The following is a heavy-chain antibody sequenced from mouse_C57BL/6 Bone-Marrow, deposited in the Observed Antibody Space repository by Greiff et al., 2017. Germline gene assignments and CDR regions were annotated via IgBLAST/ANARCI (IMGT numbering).Heavy chain of an antibody. J-gene: IGHJ1*03. Sequence: QVQLKESGAELARPGASVKLSCKASGYTFTSYGISWVKQRTGQGLEWIGEIYPRSGNTYYNEKFKGKATLTADKSSSTAYMELRSLTSEDSAVYFCAQGLRRSYWYFDVWGTGTTVTVSS. CDR1: GYTFTSYG. CDR2: IYPRSGNT. D-gene: IGHD2-4*01. CDR3: AQGLRRSYWYFDV. V-gene: IGHV1-81*01.